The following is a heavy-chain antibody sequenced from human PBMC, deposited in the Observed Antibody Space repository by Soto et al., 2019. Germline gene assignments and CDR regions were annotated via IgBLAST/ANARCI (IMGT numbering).Heavy chain of an antibody. D-gene: IGHD3-3*01. V-gene: IGHV4-39*01. CDR2: IYYSGST. J-gene: IGHJ5*02. CDR1: GGSISSSSYY. Sequence: PSETLSLTCTVSGGSISSSSYYWGWIRQPPGKGLEWIGSIYYSGSTYYNPSLKSRVTISVDTSKNQFSLKLSSVTAADTAVYYCARHPLRSGWFDPWGQGTLVTVSS. CDR3: ARHPLRSGWFDP.